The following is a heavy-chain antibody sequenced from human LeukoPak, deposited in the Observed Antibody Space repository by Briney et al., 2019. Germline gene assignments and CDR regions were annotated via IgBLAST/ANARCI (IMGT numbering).Heavy chain of an antibody. CDR1: GFTFSSYS. J-gene: IGHJ5*02. D-gene: IGHD3-3*01. V-gene: IGHV3-30*02. CDR2: IRYDGSNK. CDR3: AKDPYHTIFGVVIGTFDP. Sequence: GGSLRLSCAASGFTFSSYSMNWVRQAPGKGLEWVAFIRYDGSNKYYADSVKGRFTISRDNSKNTLYLQMNSLRAEDTAVYYCAKDPYHTIFGVVIGTFDPWGQGTLVTVSS.